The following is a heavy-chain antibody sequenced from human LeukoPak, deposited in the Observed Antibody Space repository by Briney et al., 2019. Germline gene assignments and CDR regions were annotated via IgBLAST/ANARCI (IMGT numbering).Heavy chain of an antibody. J-gene: IGHJ4*02. CDR3: ARARPDTAMAVDY. CDR2: LYNRGST. CDR1: GGSISTYY. D-gene: IGHD5-18*01. Sequence: PSETLSLTFTVPGGSISTYYWSSVRQPPGKGMEWVGYLYNRGSTKYNPSLKSRVTISVDTSKNQFYLKLSSVTAADTAVYYCARARPDTAMAVDYWGQGTLVTVSS. V-gene: IGHV4-59*01.